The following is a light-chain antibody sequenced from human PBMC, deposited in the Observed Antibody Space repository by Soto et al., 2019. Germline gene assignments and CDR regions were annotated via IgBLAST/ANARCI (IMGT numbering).Light chain of an antibody. V-gene: IGLV2-14*03. Sequence: QSVLTQPASVSGSPGQSITISCTGTSSEIGASNFVSWYQQHPGKAPKLMLYDVNIRPSGVSHRFSGSKSGNTASLTISGLQAADEADYYCTSWTTSTTMIFGGETKVTVL. CDR2: DVN. CDR3: TSWTTSTTMI. J-gene: IGLJ2*01. CDR1: SSEIGASNF.